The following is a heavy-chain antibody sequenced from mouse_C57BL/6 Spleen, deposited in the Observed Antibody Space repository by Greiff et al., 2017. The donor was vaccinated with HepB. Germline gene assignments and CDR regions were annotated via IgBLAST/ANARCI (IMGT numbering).Heavy chain of an antibody. V-gene: IGHV5-16*01. CDR1: GFTFSDYY. D-gene: IGHD2-2*01. CDR2: INYDGSST. J-gene: IGHJ1*03. Sequence: EVKLVESEGGLVQPGSSMKLSCTASGFTFSDYYMAWVRQVPEKGLEWVANINYDGSSTYYLDSLKSRFIISRDNAKNILYLQMSSLKSEDTATYYCARGSTMVTHWYFDVWGTGTTVTVSS. CDR3: ARGSTMVTHWYFDV.